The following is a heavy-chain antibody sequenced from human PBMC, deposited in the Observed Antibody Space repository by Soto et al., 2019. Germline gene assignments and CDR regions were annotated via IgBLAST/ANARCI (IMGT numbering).Heavy chain of an antibody. Sequence: GGSLRLSCAASGFTFNDHYMDWVRQAPGKGLEWVARTRNKANSYTTEYAASVKGRFTISRDGSKNSLYLQMNSLKTEDTAVYYCARVGTDYAYDYWGQGTLVTVSS. CDR3: ARVGTDYAYDY. CDR2: TRNKANSYTT. CDR1: GFTFNDHY. V-gene: IGHV3-72*01. D-gene: IGHD2-2*01. J-gene: IGHJ4*02.